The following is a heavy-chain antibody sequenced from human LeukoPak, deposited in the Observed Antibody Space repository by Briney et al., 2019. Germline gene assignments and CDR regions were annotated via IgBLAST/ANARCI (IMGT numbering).Heavy chain of an antibody. CDR3: VRDQRGSHFDY. CDR1: GYTFTGYY. CDR2: IHPNYGGT. Sequence: ASVKVSCKASGYTFTGYYIHWVRQAPGQGLEWMGWIHPNYGGTNSAQKFQGRVTMTRDTSINTAYMEVSRLRSDDTAVYYCVRDQRGSHFDYWGQGTLVTVSS. D-gene: IGHD1-26*01. J-gene: IGHJ4*02. V-gene: IGHV1-2*02.